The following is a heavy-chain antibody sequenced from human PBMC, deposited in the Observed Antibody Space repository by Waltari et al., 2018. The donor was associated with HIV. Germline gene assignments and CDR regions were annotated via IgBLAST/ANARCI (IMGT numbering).Heavy chain of an antibody. CDR2: IKQDGSEK. J-gene: IGHJ4*02. D-gene: IGHD3-10*01. CDR3: ARGGFYGSGSKVN. V-gene: IGHV3-7*04. CDR1: GFPFRGYW. Sequence: EVQLVASGGGLVQPGGSLRPTCSAAGFPFRGYWLSWVRQDPGKGLRWVANIKQDGSEKYYVDSVNGRFTISRDNAENSLYLQMNSLRAEDTAVYYCARGGFYGSGSKVNWGQGTLVTVSS.